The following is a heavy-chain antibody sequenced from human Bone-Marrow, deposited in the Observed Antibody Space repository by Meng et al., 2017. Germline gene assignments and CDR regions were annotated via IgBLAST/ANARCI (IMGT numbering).Heavy chain of an antibody. V-gene: IGHV4-31*03. J-gene: IGHJ2*01. CDR2: IYYSGST. CDR3: ASLYGDSSVWYLDL. D-gene: IGHD4-17*01. Sequence: RRESGPGLAKPPQTLSSTCTVSVGTISSGNHYWSWIRQHPGKGLEYIGYIYYSGSTYYNPSLKSRVIISVDTSKNQFSLRLNSVTAADTAVYYCASLYGDSSVWYLDLWGRGTLVTVSS. CDR1: VGTISSGNHY.